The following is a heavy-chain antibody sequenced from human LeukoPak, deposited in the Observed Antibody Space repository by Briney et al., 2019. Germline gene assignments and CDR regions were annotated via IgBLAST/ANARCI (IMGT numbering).Heavy chain of an antibody. CDR2: IIGSGGST. D-gene: IGHD6-19*01. CDR1: GFTFSSYA. J-gene: IGHJ1*01. V-gene: IGHV3-23*01. CDR3: AKGNSISGWYEYFQH. Sequence: GGSLRLSCAASGFTFSSYAMSWVRQAPGKVLEWVSAIIGSGGSTYYADSMKGRFTISRDNSKNTLYLQMNSQRAEDTAVYYCAKGNSISGWYEYFQHWGQGTLVTVSS.